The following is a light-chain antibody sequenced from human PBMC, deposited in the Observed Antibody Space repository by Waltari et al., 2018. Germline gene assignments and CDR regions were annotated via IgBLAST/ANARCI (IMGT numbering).Light chain of an antibody. CDR3: AAWDDSLNVVV. CDR2: SNN. V-gene: IGLV1-44*01. J-gene: IGLJ2*01. CDR1: SSNIGSNT. Sequence: QSVLTQPPSASGTPGQRVTISCSGRSSNIGSNTVNWYQQLPGKAPKLLIYSNNQRPSGVPDRFSGSKSGTSASLAISGLQSEDEADYYCAAWDDSLNVVVFGGGTKLTVL.